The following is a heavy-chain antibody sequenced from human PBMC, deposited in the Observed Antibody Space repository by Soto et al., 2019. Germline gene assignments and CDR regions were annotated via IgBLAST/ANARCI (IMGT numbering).Heavy chain of an antibody. J-gene: IGHJ4*02. Sequence: QVQLVQSGAEVKKPGASVTVSCKASGYTFTSSGISWVRQAPGQGLEWMGWIGAFNGYTNYAQRFQGRVTMTTDTSTVTAYMELRRLRSDDTALYYCARDPRDAGDGSWDYWGQGTLVTVSS. CDR3: ARDPRDAGDGSWDY. CDR2: IGAFNGYT. D-gene: IGHD7-27*01. V-gene: IGHV1-18*01. CDR1: GYTFTSSG.